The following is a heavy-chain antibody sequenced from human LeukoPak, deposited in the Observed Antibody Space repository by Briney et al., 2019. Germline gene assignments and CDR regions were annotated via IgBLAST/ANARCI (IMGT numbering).Heavy chain of an antibody. J-gene: IGHJ6*02. V-gene: IGHV3-23*01. CDR1: GFTFSSYA. CDR3: AKDRGSTGPASGMDV. D-gene: IGHD2-2*01. Sequence: GGSLRLSCAASGFTFSSYAMSWVRQAPGKGLEWVSAITNTGLSTYYADSVKGRFTISRDNSKNTLYLQMNSLRAEDTAVYYCAKDRGSTGPASGMDVWGQGTTVTVSS. CDR2: ITNTGLST.